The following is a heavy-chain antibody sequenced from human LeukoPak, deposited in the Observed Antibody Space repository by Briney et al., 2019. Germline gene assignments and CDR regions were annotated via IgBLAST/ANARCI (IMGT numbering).Heavy chain of an antibody. CDR2: IYPGDSDT. CDR1: GYRFTNYW. D-gene: IGHD5-12*01. J-gene: IGHJ4*02. CDR3: ARRAPEGANYNNGYDFDY. Sequence: GESLKISCKGSGYRFTNYWIGWVRQMPGKGLEWMGIIYPGDSDTRYSPSFQGQVTMSVDKSISTAYLQWSSLKASDTAMYYCARRAPEGANYNNGYDFDYWGQGTLVTVSS. V-gene: IGHV5-51*01.